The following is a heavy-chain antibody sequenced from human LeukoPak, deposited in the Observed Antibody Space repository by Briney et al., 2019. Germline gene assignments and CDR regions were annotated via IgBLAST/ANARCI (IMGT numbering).Heavy chain of an antibody. D-gene: IGHD3-22*01. J-gene: IGHJ4*02. CDR3: ARDKGLGGYWHDSSGYLDY. CDR2: ISDSGGST. V-gene: IGHV3-64*04. CDR1: GFPFSSYA. Sequence: GGSLRLSCSASGFPFSSYAMHWVRQAPGKGLEYVSAISDSGGSTYYADSVKGRFTISRDNAKNSLYLQMNSLRAEDTAVYYCARDKGLGGYWHDSSGYLDYWGQGTLVTVSS.